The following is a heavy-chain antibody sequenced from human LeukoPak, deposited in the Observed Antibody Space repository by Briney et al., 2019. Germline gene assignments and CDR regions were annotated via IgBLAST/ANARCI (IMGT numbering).Heavy chain of an antibody. CDR3: VKDTLPKSYSSSWYYAFDI. CDR2: ISSIGDDT. J-gene: IGHJ3*02. D-gene: IGHD6-13*01. Sequence: PGRSQRLSCSASGFTFNNYAMHWVRQAPGKGLEHVSAISSIGDDTYYADSVKRRFYISRDNSKNTLYFQMSSLRAEDTAVYYCVKDTLPKSYSSSWYYAFDIWGQGTMVTVSS. CDR1: GFTFNNYA. V-gene: IGHV3-64*05.